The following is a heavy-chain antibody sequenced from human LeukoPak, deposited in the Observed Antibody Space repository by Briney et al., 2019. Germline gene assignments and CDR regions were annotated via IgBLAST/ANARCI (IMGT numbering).Heavy chain of an antibody. CDR1: GFTFSNYW. V-gene: IGHV3-7*03. CDR2: INQDGNEK. D-gene: IGHD1-1*01. Sequence: GGSLRLSCAASGFTFSNYWMSWVRQAPGKGLEWVGNINQDGNEKYYVDSVKGRFTISRDNAKNTLYLQMNSLRADDTAVYYCARALSQQLIRYSQDWGQGTLVTVSS. J-gene: IGHJ1*01. CDR3: ARALSQQLIRYSQD.